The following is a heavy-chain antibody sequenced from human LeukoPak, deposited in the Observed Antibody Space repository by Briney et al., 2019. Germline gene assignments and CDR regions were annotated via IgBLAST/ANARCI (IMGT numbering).Heavy chain of an antibody. CDR2: VNAGNGKT. J-gene: IGHJ4*02. CDR3: ARSPKTMIRGVIPRFDY. Sequence: ASVKVSCKACGYTFTNYAIHWVRQAPGQRLEWMGWVNAGNGKTKYSQKFQGRVTITRDTSASTAYMELSSLRSEDTAVYYCARSPKTMIRGVIPRFDYWGQGTLVTVSS. V-gene: IGHV1-3*01. CDR1: GYTFTNYA. D-gene: IGHD3-10*01.